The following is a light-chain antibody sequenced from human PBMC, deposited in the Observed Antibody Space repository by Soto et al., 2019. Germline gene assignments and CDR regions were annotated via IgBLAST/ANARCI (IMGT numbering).Light chain of an antibody. Sequence: DIQMTQSPSSVSASVGDRVTISCRASQGINSWLAWYQQKPGKAPELLIYTASNLESGVPSRFSGSGSVTDFTLTISSLQPEDFATYYCQQASSFPLTFGGGTRVEIK. CDR3: QQASSFPLT. CDR2: TAS. V-gene: IGKV1D-12*01. J-gene: IGKJ4*01. CDR1: QGINSW.